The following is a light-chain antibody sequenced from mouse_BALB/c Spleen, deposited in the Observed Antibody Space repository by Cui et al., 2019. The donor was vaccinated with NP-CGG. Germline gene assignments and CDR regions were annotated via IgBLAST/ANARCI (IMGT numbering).Light chain of an antibody. J-gene: IGLJ1*01. CDR2: GTN. V-gene: IGLV1*01. Sequence: QALLTQETALPPAPGETVTLTCRSSTGAVTTSNYANWVQEKPDHFFTGLIGGTNNRPPGVPARFSGSLIGDKAALTITGAQTEDEAIYFCALWYSNHWVFGGGTKLTVL. CDR3: ALWYSNHWV. CDR1: TGAVTTSNY.